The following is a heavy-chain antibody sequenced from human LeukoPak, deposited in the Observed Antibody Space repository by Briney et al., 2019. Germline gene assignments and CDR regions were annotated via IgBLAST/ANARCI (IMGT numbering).Heavy chain of an antibody. D-gene: IGHD1-26*01. Sequence: ASVKVSCKDSGYTFTGYYMHWVRQAPGQGLEWMGRIIPNSGGPNYAQKFQSRVTMTRDTSISTAYMELSRLGSDDTAVYYCARDVGATDAFDIWGQGTMVTVSS. CDR2: IIPNSGGP. CDR3: ARDVGATDAFDI. CDR1: GYTFTGYY. J-gene: IGHJ3*02. V-gene: IGHV1-2*06.